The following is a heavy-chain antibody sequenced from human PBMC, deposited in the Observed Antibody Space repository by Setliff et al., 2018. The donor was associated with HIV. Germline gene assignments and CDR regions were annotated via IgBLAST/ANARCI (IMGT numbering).Heavy chain of an antibody. CDR1: GGSFSGYY. CDR3: ARGRDYYGSGSYFNGRANSYYFMDV. D-gene: IGHD3-10*01. J-gene: IGHJ6*03. Sequence: KPSETLSLTCAVYGGSFSGYYWSWIRQPPGKGLEWTGEINHSGSTNYNPSLKSRVTRSVDTSKNQFSLRLSSVTAADTAVYYCARGRDYYGSGSYFNGRANSYYFMDVWGKGTTVTVSS. CDR2: INHSGST. V-gene: IGHV4-34*01.